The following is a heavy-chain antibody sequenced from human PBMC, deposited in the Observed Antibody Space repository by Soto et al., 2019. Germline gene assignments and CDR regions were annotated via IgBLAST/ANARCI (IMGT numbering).Heavy chain of an antibody. CDR3: ALNPRGWYENWFDP. J-gene: IGHJ5*02. Sequence: XSVKVSCKASGGTFSSYAISWVRQAPGQGLEWMGGIIPIFGTANYAQKFQGRVTITADKSTSTAYMELSSLRSEDTAVYYCALNPRGWYENWFDPWGQGTLVTVSS. V-gene: IGHV1-69*06. CDR1: GGTFSSYA. D-gene: IGHD6-19*01. CDR2: IIPIFGTA.